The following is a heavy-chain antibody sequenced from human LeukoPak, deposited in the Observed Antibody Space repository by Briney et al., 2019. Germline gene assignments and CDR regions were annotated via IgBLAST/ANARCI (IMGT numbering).Heavy chain of an antibody. J-gene: IGHJ5*02. CDR3: AKGATSWFDP. CDR1: GFTFSSYA. Sequence: AAGSLTLSCAASGFTFSSYAMSWVRHAPEKGLEWVSAISGSGGSTYYADSVKGRFTISRDNSKNTLYLQMNSLSAEDTAVYYCAKGATSWFDPWGQGTLVTVSS. CDR2: ISGSGGST. D-gene: IGHD5-24*01. V-gene: IGHV3-23*01.